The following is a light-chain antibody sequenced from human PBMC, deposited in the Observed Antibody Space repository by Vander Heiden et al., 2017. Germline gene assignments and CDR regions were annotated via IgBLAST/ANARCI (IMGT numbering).Light chain of an antibody. V-gene: IGKV3-11*01. Sequence: EIVLTQSPATLSLSPGERASLSCRASQSVSSYLGWYQQKPGQAPRLLIYDASNRATGIPARFTGSAYRTDFTLTISSREPEAFAVYYCPHLSNWPPYTFGQATKLEIK. CDR3: PHLSNWPPYT. CDR2: DAS. CDR1: QSVSSY. J-gene: IGKJ2*01.